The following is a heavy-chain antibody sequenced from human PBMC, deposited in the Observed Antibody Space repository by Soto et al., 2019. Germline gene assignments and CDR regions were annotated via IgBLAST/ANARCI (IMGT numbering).Heavy chain of an antibody. CDR2: IYSTGST. Sequence: ASETLSLTCTVSVGSMSRYYWSWIRHPAGKGMEWIGRIYSTGSTNYNPSLKSRVTMSVDTSKNQISLKLTSATAADTAVYYCARGETHWDKNRYFDLWGRGALVTVSS. CDR3: ARGETHWDKNRYFDL. CDR1: VGSMSRYY. V-gene: IGHV4-4*07. J-gene: IGHJ2*01. D-gene: IGHD1-26*01.